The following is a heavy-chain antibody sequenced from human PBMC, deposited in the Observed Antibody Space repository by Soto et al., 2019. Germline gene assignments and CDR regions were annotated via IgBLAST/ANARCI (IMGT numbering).Heavy chain of an antibody. CDR2: IDGVGTGT. CDR3: TTVLEY. CDR1: GFTFTNYW. V-gene: IGHV3-74*01. J-gene: IGHJ1*01. Sequence: EVQLVQSGGGSVQPGGSLRLSCAASGFTFTNYWMHWVRQVPGKGLVWVSRIDGVGTGTSYSDSVRGRFTISRDNAENTLYLQMNSRRAEDTAVYYCTTVLEYWGQGTRVTVSS.